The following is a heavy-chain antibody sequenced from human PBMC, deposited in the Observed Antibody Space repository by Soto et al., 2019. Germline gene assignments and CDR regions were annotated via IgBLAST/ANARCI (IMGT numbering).Heavy chain of an antibody. V-gene: IGHV5-51*01. CDR1: GYSFTSYW. Sequence: EVQLVQSGAEVKKPGESLKISCKGSGYSFTSYWIGWVRQMPGKGLEWMGIIYPGDSDTRYSPSFQGQVTISADKSISTADLQWSSLKASDTAMYYCARHVSSGSYLDDHWFDPWGQGTLVTVSS. J-gene: IGHJ5*02. CDR2: IYPGDSDT. D-gene: IGHD1-26*01. CDR3: ARHVSSGSYLDDHWFDP.